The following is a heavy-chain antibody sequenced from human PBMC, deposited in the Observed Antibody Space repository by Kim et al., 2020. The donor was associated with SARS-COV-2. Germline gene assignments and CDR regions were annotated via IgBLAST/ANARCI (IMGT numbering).Heavy chain of an antibody. D-gene: IGHD2-8*01. CDR1: GGSISSYY. V-gene: IGHV4-59*01. CDR3: ARGALGYCTNGVCFKMAFDP. J-gene: IGHJ5*02. CDR2: IYYSGST. Sequence: SETLSLTCTVSGGSISSYYWSWIRQPPGKGLEWIGYIYYSGSTNYNPSLKSRVTISVDTSKNQFSLKLSSVTAADTAVYYCARGALGYCTNGVCFKMAFDPWGQGTLVTVSS.